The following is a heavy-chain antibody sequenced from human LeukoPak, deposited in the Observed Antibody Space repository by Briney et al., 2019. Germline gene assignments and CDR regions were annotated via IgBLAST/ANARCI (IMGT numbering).Heavy chain of an antibody. CDR1: GFTFSSYA. V-gene: IGHV3-23*01. D-gene: IGHD6-6*01. Sequence: GGSLRLSCAASGFTFSSYAMSWVREAPGRGLEWVSTISATGGGAVSAESVKGRFTISRDNSEHMLLLQMNSLRADDTAVYYCAKDWATLPSRLSPFDYWGQGILVTVSS. CDR3: AKDWATLPSRLSPFDY. J-gene: IGHJ4*02. CDR2: ISATGGGA.